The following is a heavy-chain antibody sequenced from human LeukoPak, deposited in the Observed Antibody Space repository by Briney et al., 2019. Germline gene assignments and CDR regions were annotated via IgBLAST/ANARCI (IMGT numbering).Heavy chain of an antibody. D-gene: IGHD2-2*01. V-gene: IGHV1-18*01. Sequence: MGWISGYNGNTNYAQKLQDRVTMTTDTSTSTAYMELRSLRSDDTAVYYCAREYQLLCDYWGQGTLVTVSS. CDR3: AREYQLLCDY. CDR2: ISGYNGNT. J-gene: IGHJ4*02.